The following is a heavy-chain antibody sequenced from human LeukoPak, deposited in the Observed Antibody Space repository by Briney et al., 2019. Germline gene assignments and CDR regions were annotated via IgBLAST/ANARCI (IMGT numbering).Heavy chain of an antibody. CDR1: GYTFTSYA. Sequence: GASVKVSCKASGYTFTSYAMHWVRQAPGQRLERMGWINAGNGNTKYSQKFQGRVTITRDTSASTAYMELSSLRSEDTAVYYCARVFEQQLGTTFDYWGQGTLVTVSS. D-gene: IGHD6-13*01. CDR2: INAGNGNT. CDR3: ARVFEQQLGTTFDY. J-gene: IGHJ4*02. V-gene: IGHV1-3*01.